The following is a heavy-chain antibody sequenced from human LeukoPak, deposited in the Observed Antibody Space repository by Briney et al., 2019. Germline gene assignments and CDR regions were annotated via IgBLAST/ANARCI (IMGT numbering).Heavy chain of an antibody. CDR3: ARNYGGYVWY. CDR1: GGSFSGYY. J-gene: IGHJ4*02. CDR2: IYYSGST. V-gene: IGHV4-59*12. D-gene: IGHD5-12*01. Sequence: SETLSLTCAVYGGSFSGYYWSWIRQPPGKGLEWIGYIYYSGSTNYNPSLKSRVTISVDTSKNQFSLKLSSVTAADTAVYYCARNYGGYVWYWGQGTLVTVSS.